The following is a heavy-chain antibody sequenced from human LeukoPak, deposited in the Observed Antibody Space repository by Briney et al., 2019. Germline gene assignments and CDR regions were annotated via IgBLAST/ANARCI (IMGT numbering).Heavy chain of an antibody. D-gene: IGHD6-19*01. Sequence: ASVKVSCKTSGYTFTGYYMHWVRQAPGQGLEWMGWINPNSGGTNYAQKFQGRVTMTRDTSISTANMDLSSLRSDDTAVYYCARDGTIAVAGYWGQGTLVTVSS. J-gene: IGHJ4*02. CDR2: INPNSGGT. CDR1: GYTFTGYY. V-gene: IGHV1-2*02. CDR3: ARDGTIAVAGY.